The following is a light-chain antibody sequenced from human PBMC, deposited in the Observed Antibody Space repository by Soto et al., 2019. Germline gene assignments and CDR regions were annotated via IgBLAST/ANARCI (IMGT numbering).Light chain of an antibody. Sequence: EIVLTQSPGTLSLSPGERATLSCRASQSVSSSYLAWYQQKHGQAPRLLIYGASSRATGIPDRFSGSGSGTDFTLTISRLEPEDFAVYYCKQYGSSPGTFGQGTKVEIK. V-gene: IGKV3-20*01. J-gene: IGKJ1*01. CDR3: KQYGSSPGT. CDR2: GAS. CDR1: QSVSSSY.